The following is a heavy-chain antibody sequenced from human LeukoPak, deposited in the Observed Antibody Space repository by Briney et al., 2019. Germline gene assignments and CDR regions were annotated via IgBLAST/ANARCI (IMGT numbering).Heavy chain of an antibody. J-gene: IGHJ3*02. CDR3: ARGSIVGAEEIHAFDI. V-gene: IGHV3-30-3*01. CDR2: ISYDGSNK. Sequence: PGGSLRLSCAASGFSFTSHAMDWVRQAPGKGLEWVAVISYDGSNKYYADSVRGRFTISRDSSKNTLYLQMNSLRAEDTAVYYCARGSIVGAEEIHAFDIWGQGTLVTVSS. CDR1: GFSFTSHA. D-gene: IGHD1-26*01.